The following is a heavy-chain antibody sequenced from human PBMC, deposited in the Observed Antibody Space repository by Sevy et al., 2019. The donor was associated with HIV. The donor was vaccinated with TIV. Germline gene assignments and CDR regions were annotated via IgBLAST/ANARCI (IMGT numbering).Heavy chain of an antibody. CDR2: IKQDGGEK. Sequence: GGSLRLSCAASGFTFSSYWMSWVRQAPGKGLEWVANIKQDGGEKYYVDSMKGRFTISRDNAKNSLYLQMNSLRAEDTAVYYCARDQIAVAFDAFDIWGQGTMVTVSS. CDR3: ARDQIAVAFDAFDI. J-gene: IGHJ3*02. CDR1: GFTFSSYW. D-gene: IGHD6-19*01. V-gene: IGHV3-7*01.